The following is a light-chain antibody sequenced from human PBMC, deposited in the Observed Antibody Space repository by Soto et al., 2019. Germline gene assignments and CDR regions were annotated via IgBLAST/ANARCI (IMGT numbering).Light chain of an antibody. J-gene: IGKJ1*01. Sequence: DIQMTQSPSTLSASVRDRVTITCRASQSISSWLAWYQQKPGKAPKLLIYKASTLESGVPSRFSGSGSGTEFTLTINSLQPDDFATYYCQQYNSYSRTFGQGTKVEI. CDR1: QSISSW. CDR3: QQYNSYSRT. V-gene: IGKV1-5*03. CDR2: KAS.